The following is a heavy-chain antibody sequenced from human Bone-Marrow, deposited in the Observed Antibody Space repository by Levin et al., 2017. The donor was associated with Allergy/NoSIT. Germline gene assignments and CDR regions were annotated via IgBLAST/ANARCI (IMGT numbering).Heavy chain of an antibody. D-gene: IGHD3-10*01. CDR2: ISAHNGNT. Sequence: ASVKVSCKASGYIFTNYGISWVRQAPGQGLEWMGWISAHNGNTEYAQKFQGRVTMTRDTSTSTVYMELRSLRSDDTAVYSCAGGGEVPFEIWGQGTMVTVSS. J-gene: IGHJ3*02. CDR3: AGGGEVPFEI. V-gene: IGHV1-18*04. CDR1: GYIFTNYG.